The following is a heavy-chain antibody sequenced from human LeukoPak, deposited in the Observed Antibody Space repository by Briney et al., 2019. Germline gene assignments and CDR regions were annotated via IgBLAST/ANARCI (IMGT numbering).Heavy chain of an antibody. J-gene: IGHJ3*02. CDR1: GGSISSYY. CDR3: ASWYYSSVSDAFDI. V-gene: IGHV4-59*01. CDR2: FYYGWST. D-gene: IGHD3-22*01. Sequence: SETLSFTCTFAGGSISSYYWSWLRQPRGKGVEWIGYFYYGWSTKYNPSLQSRVTISVDTSKNQCYLKLSSVTSADTALYYCASWYYSSVSDAFDIWGQGTMVTVSS.